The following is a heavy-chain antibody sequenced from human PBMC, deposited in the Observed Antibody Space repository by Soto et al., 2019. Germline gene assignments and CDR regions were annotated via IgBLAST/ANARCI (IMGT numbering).Heavy chain of an antibody. CDR1: GFTFSSYA. J-gene: IGHJ4*02. CDR3: AKRSSSSTFDY. Sequence: EVQLLESGGGLVQPGESLRLSCAASGFTFSSYAMSWVRQAPGKGLEWVSVISGSDDSTYYADSVKGGFTISRDNSKNPLYLQMNSLRAEDTAVYYCAKRSSSSTFDYWGQGTLVTVSS. D-gene: IGHD6-6*01. CDR2: ISGSDDST. V-gene: IGHV3-23*01.